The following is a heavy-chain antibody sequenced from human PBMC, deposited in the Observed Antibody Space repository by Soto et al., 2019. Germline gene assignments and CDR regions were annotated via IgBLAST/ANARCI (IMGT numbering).Heavy chain of an antibody. V-gene: IGHV1-2*02. CDR3: VGRGFCRGIACRKSRLYYYYGMDV. D-gene: IGHD3-16*02. J-gene: IGHJ6*02. CDR2: INPNSGGT. CDR1: GYTFTDYY. Sequence: ASVKVSCKASGYTFTDYYIHWVRQAPGQGLECMGWINPNSGGTNYAQKFQGRVTMTRDTSISTAYMELNRLRSDDTAMYYCVGRGFCRGIACRKSRLYYYYGMDVWGQGTSVTVSS.